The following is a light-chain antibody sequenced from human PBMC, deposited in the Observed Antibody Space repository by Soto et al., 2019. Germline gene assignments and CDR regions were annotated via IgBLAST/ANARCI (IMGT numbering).Light chain of an antibody. V-gene: IGLV7-46*01. CDR2: DTS. J-gene: IGLJ2*01. CDR3: LLSFGGARRV. CDR1: TGAVTNGHY. Sequence: QAVVTQEPSLTVSPGGTVTLTCASNTGAVTNGHYPYWVQQKPGQAPRTLIYDTSNKHSWTPARFSGSLLGGKPVLTLSGAQPEDEADYFCLLSFGGARRVFGGGPKLTVL.